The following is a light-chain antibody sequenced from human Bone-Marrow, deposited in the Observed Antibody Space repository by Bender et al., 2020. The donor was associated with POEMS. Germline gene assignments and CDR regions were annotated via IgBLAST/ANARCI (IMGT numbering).Light chain of an antibody. CDR1: SSNIGSNT. CDR3: SSWDDSLSGWV. V-gene: IGLV1-44*01. Sequence: QSVLTQPPSASGTPGQRVTISCSGGSSNIGSNTVDWYQQLPGTSPKLLIYFSTQRPSGIPDRFSGSKSGASASLAISDIQSEDEGDYYCSSWDDSLSGWVFGGGTKLTVL. J-gene: IGLJ3*02. CDR2: FST.